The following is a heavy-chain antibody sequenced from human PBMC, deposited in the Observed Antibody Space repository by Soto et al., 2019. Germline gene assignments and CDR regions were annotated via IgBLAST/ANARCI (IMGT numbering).Heavy chain of an antibody. CDR2: IIPVLATT. Sequence: ASVKVSCEASAGTFPHYALSWVRQAPGQGLEWMGGIIPVLATTTYAQKFQGRVSISADESTSTAYIELSSLNSEDTAVYYCACNWGNSLRNWLAPWGQGTMVTV. J-gene: IGHJ5*02. CDR3: ACNWGNSLRNWLAP. V-gene: IGHV1-69*13. D-gene: IGHD7-27*01. CDR1: AGTFPHYA.